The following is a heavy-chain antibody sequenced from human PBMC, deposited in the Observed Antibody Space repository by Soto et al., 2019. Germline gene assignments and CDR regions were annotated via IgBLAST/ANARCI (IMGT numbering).Heavy chain of an antibody. CDR3: ARDEAAAANWFDP. CDR2: INAGNGNT. CDR1: GYTFTSYA. D-gene: IGHD6-13*01. Sequence: QVQLVQSGAEVKKPGASVKVSCKASGYTFTSYAMHWVRQAPGQRLEWMGWINAGNGNTKYSQKFQGRVTITRDTSASTAYRELSSLRSEDTAVYYCARDEAAAANWFDPWGQGTLVTVSS. J-gene: IGHJ5*02. V-gene: IGHV1-3*01.